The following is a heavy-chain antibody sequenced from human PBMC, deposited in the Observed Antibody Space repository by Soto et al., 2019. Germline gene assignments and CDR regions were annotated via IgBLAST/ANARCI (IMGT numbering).Heavy chain of an antibody. V-gene: IGHV1-8*02. CDR2: MNPNSGNT. CDR1: GYTFTSYD. J-gene: IGHJ6*02. D-gene: IGHD2-15*01. Sequence: GASVKVSCKASGYTFTSYDINWVRQATGQGLEWMGWMNPNSGNTGYAQKFQGRVTTTRNTSISTAYMELSSLRSEDTAVYYCARKVVADPYYYYGMDVWGQGTTVTVS. CDR3: ARKVVADPYYYYGMDV.